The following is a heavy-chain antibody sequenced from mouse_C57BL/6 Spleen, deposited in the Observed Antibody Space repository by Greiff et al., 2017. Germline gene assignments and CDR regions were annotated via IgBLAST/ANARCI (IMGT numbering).Heavy chain of an antibody. CDR1: GYTFTDYY. CDR2: INPNNGGT. D-gene: IGHD5-5*01. Sequence: EVQLQQSGPELVKPGASVKISCKASGYTFTDYYMNWVKQSHGKSLEWIGDINPNNGGTSYNQKFKGKATLTVDKSSSTAYMEVRSLTSEDSAVYYCARSHYLFAMGRCGHVTTASVSS. CDR3: ARSHYLFAMGR. J-gene: IGHJ4*01. V-gene: IGHV1-26*01.